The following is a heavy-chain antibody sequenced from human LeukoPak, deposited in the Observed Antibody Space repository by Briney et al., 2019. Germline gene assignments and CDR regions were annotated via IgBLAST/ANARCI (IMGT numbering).Heavy chain of an antibody. J-gene: IGHJ6*02. V-gene: IGHV4-34*01. CDR1: GGSFSGYY. Sequence: SETLSLTCAVSGGSFSGYYWYWIRQPPGKGLEWIGEINHGESTNYNPSLKSRATLSVDTSKNQFSLKLTSVTAADTAVYYCAKGRTYYYDTSGYYPSIYYGMDVWGQGTTVIVSS. D-gene: IGHD3-22*01. CDR2: INHGEST. CDR3: AKGRTYYYDTSGYYPSIYYGMDV.